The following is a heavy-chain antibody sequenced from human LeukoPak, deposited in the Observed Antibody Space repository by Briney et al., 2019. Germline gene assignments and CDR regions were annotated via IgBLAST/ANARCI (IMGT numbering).Heavy chain of an antibody. V-gene: IGHV3-7*01. CDR1: GFTFSSYW. CDR3: ASNGVYLDY. J-gene: IGHJ4*02. CDR2: IKPDGSEM. Sequence: GGSLRLSCVVSGFTFSSYWMSWVRQAPGKGLEWVANIKPDGSEMYYVDSVKGQFTISRDNAKNSLYLQMNSLRVEDTAVYYCASNGVYLDYWGQGTLVTVSS. D-gene: IGHD6-13*01.